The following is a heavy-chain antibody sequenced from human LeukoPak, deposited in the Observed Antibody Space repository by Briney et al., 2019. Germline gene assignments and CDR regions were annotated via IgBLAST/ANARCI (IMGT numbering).Heavy chain of an antibody. V-gene: IGHV4-38-2*02. CDR3: ARVARCTSCFDVDY. CDR1: GYSISSGYY. J-gene: IGHJ4*02. CDR2: FFLKGST. D-gene: IGHD2-2*01. Sequence: SETLSLTCTVSGYSISSGYYWGWIRQPPGQGLGWIGSFFLKGSTYYNPSLKSRVTISVDTSKNQFSLTLSSVTAADTAVYYCARVARCTSCFDVDYWGQGTLVTVSS.